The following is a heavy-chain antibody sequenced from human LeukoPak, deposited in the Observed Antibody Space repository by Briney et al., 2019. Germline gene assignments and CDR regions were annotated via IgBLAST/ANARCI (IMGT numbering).Heavy chain of an antibody. Sequence: GESLKISCKGSGYSFPNYWIGWVRQMPGKGLEWMGIIYPGESHTRYSPSFQDQVTISVDKSISTAYLQWSSLKASDTAMCYCARGPYAYTSSATLGSYNWFDPWGQGSLVTVSS. J-gene: IGHJ5*02. D-gene: IGHD2-2*02. CDR1: GYSFPNYW. V-gene: IGHV5-51*01. CDR2: IYPGESHT. CDR3: ARGPYAYTSSATLGSYNWFDP.